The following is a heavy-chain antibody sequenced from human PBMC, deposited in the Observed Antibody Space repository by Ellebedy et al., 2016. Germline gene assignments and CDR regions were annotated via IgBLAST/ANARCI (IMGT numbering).Heavy chain of an antibody. D-gene: IGHD4-17*01. CDR3: YYGHYSGS. V-gene: IGHV3-21*01. CDR1: GSTFSGYT. J-gene: IGHJ4*02. CDR2: ISSSGSNI. Sequence: GGSLRLXXAASGSTFSGYTMNWVRQAPGKGLEWVSSISSSGSNIYYADSVKGRFTISRDNAKNSLYLQMNSLRAEDTAVYYCYYGHYSGSWGQGTLVTVSS.